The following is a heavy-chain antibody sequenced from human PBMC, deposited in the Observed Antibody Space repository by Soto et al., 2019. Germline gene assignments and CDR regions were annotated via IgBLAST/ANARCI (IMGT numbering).Heavy chain of an antibody. CDR1: GFTLRSYG. Sequence: QVQLVESGGGVVQPGRSLRLSCGASGFTLRSYGMHWVRQAPGKGLEWVAVIWHDGSKKYYADSVKGRFTISRDNSKNSLDLQMNNLSAEDTAVYYFARDRGSDDPIDYWGQGTLVTVSS. V-gene: IGHV3-33*01. J-gene: IGHJ4*02. CDR3: ARDRGSDDPIDY. CDR2: IWHDGSKK. D-gene: IGHD2-21*01.